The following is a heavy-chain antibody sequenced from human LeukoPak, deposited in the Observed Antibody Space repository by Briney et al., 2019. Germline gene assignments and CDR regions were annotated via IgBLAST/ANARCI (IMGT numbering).Heavy chain of an antibody. D-gene: IGHD2-2*01. V-gene: IGHV1-3*01. J-gene: IGHJ4*02. CDR3: ARDRGYQLLAY. CDR2: ISAGNGNT. CDR1: GYAFTSYA. Sequence: ASVKVSCKASGYAFTSYAIHWVRQAPGQRLDWMGWISAGNGNTKYSQKFQGRVTITRDTSATTAYMELSSLRSEDTAVYYCARDRGYQLLAYWGQGTLVTVSS.